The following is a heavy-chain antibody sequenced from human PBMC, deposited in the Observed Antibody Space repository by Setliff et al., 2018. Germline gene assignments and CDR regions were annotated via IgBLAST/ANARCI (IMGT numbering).Heavy chain of an antibody. Sequence: SETLSLTCSVSGGSISSGSYYWGWIRQSPGKGLEWIGSMYYSGSTYYNPSLKGRVTLSVDTTKNQFSLRLTSMTAADTAVYFCARHLLVQGTYHFDYWGQGSLVTVSS. CDR1: GGSISSGSYY. J-gene: IGHJ4*02. CDR2: MYYSGST. V-gene: IGHV4-39*01. D-gene: IGHD3-10*01. CDR3: ARHLLVQGTYHFDY.